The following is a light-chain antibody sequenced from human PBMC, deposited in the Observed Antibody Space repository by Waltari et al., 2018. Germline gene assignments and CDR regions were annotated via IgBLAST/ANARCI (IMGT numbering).Light chain of an antibody. V-gene: IGKV3-11*01. Sequence: EIVLTQSPATLSLSPGERATLSCRASQSVSSYLAWYQQKPGQAPRLLIYDASNRATGIPARFRGSGSGTDFTLTISSLEPEEFAVYYCQQRSNWPLMYTFGQGTKLEIK. CDR2: DAS. CDR1: QSVSSY. CDR3: QQRSNWPLMYT. J-gene: IGKJ2*01.